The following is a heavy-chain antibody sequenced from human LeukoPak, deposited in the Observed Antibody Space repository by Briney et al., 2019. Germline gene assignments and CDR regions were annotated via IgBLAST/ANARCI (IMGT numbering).Heavy chain of an antibody. V-gene: IGHV3-7*01. Sequence: GGSLRLSCVASGLSISGQWMNWVRQAPGQGLEWVANIKHDGSEEYYVDSVKGRFTVSRDDGRNSVSLQMDSVRAEDTAVYYCGYTNNFYHWGQGTLVVVSS. CDR2: IKHDGSEE. D-gene: IGHD3-16*02. CDR3: GYTNNFYH. J-gene: IGHJ4*02. CDR1: GLSISGQW.